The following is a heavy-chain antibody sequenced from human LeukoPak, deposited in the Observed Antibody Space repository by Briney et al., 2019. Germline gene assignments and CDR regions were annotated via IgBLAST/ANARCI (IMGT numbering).Heavy chain of an antibody. J-gene: IGHJ3*02. D-gene: IGHD1-14*01. CDR1: GYTFTGYY. CDR3: ARVQAGPNPQHDAFDI. CDR2: INPNSGGT. Sequence: ASVKVSCKASGYTFTGYYMHWVRQAPGQGLEWMGWINPNSGGTNYAQKFQGWVTMTRDTSISTAYMELSRLRSDDTAVYFCARVQAGPNPQHDAFDIWGQGTMVTVSS. V-gene: IGHV1-2*04.